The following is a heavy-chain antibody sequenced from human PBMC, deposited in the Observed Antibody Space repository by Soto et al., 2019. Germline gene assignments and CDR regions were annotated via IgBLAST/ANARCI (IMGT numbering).Heavy chain of an antibody. CDR3: ARDSNNRQQGMVF. CDR1: GFGFSTFS. J-gene: IGHJ6*01. V-gene: IGHV3-21*01. CDR2: ISSSGDYI. Sequence: EVQLVESGGGLVKPGGSLRLSCAASGFGFSTFSINWVRQAPGKGLEWLSSISSSGDYIYYADSAKGRFTISRDNAKNSVFLQIDSLRADDTGLYFCARDSNNRQQGMVFWGHGTAVTVSS. D-gene: IGHD4-4*01.